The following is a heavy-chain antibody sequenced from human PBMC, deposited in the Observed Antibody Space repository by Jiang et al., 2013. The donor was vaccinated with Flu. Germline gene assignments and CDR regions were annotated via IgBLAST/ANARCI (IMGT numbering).Heavy chain of an antibody. V-gene: IGHV5-10-1*01. CDR2: IDPDDSYT. J-gene: IGHJ4*02. D-gene: IGHD1-14*01. CDR3: ARLSGGTLDY. CDR1: GYSFANYW. Sequence: GAEVKKPGESLRISCEGSGYSFANYWINWVRQMPGRGLEWLGRIDPDDSYTNNSPSFQGHVTISVDKSISTAYLQWRSLKASDSAVYFCARLSGGTLDYWGQGTLVTVSS.